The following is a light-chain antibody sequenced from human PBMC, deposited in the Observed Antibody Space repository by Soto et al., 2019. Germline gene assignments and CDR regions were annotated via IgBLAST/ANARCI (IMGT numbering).Light chain of an antibody. V-gene: IGKV1-39*01. CDR2: AAS. CDR3: QQSYSVPWT. J-gene: IGKJ1*01. CDR1: LTISSF. Sequence: DIQMTQSPSSLSASAGDRVTITCRASLTISSFLNWYQQKPGKAPKLLISAASSLGDGVPSRFGGSGSGTDFTLTITSLEPEDFATYYCQQSYSVPWTFGQGTKVEIK.